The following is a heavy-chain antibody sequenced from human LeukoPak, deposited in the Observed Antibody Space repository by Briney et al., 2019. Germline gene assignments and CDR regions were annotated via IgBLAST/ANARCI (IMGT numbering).Heavy chain of an antibody. Sequence: GGSLRLSCAASGFTFSSYWMSWVRQAPGKGLEWVANIKEDGSEKFYVDSVKGRFSMPRDNARNSLYLQMNSLRAEDTAVYYCARGADTAPPDYWGQGTLVTVSS. CDR3: ARGADTAPPDY. J-gene: IGHJ4*02. V-gene: IGHV3-7*01. CDR1: GFTFSSYW. CDR2: IKEDGSEK. D-gene: IGHD5-18*01.